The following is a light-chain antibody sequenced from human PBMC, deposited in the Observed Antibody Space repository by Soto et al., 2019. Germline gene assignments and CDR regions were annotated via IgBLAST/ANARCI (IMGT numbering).Light chain of an antibody. CDR3: CSYAGGTSGV. CDR2: EAN. V-gene: IGLV2-23*01. J-gene: IGLJ3*02. CDR1: SSDVGSYNF. Sequence: QSVLTQPASVSGSPGQSITISCTGTSSDVGSYNFVSWYQQRPGKAPKLMIFEANKRPSGVSNRFSGSKSGNTASLTISGLQAEDEADYYCCSYAGGTSGVFGGGTKLTVL.